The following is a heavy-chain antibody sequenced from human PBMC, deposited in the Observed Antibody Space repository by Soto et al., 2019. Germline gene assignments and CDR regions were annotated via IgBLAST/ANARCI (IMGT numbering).Heavy chain of an antibody. D-gene: IGHD3-10*01. J-gene: IGHJ5*02. CDR1: GFIFSNFD. Sequence: GSLRLSCGASGFIFSNFDMHWVRQTTEKGLEWVSGIGFAGDTNYSGSVKGRFTISRENAKNSLFLQMNSLRVGDTAVYYCVRGLPGGFDPWGQGTLVTVSS. V-gene: IGHV3-13*01. CDR3: VRGLPGGFDP. CDR2: IGFAGDT.